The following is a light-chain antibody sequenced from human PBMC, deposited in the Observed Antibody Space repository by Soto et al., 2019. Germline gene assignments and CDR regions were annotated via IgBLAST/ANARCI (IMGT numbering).Light chain of an antibody. CDR1: QSVSST. V-gene: IGKV3D-15*01. J-gene: IGKJ4*01. Sequence: IVMTQSPTTLSVSPGPRSTLGCRASQSVSSTLAWYRQTPGQAPRLLIYGASSRATGIPDRFSGSGSGTDFNLTISSLETEDFAVYYCQQYNNWPLTFGGGTKVDIK. CDR2: GAS. CDR3: QQYNNWPLT.